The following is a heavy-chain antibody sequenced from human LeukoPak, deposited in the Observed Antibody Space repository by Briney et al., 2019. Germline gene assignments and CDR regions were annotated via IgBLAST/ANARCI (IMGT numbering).Heavy chain of an antibody. CDR1: GFTFDDYA. CDR3: AKGAYYDFWSGYFHFDY. CDR2: ISWNSGSI. J-gene: IGHJ4*02. V-gene: IGHV3-9*03. Sequence: PGRSLRLSCAASGFTFDDYAMHWVRQAPGKGLEWVSGISWNSGSIGYADSVKGRFTISRDNAKNSLYLQMNSLRAEDMALYHCAKGAYYDFWSGYFHFDYWGQGTLVTVSS. D-gene: IGHD3-3*01.